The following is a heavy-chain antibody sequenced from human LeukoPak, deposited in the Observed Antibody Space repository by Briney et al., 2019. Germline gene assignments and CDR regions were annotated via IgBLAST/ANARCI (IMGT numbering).Heavy chain of an antibody. J-gene: IGHJ4*02. Sequence: GGSLRLSCAASGFTFSSYAMSWVRQAPGKGLEWVSYISSSSTIYYADSVKGRFTISRDNAKNSLYLQMNSLRDEDTAVYYCARGGTYGYFDYWGQGTLVTISS. CDR2: ISSSSTI. CDR3: ARGGTYGYFDY. D-gene: IGHD3-10*01. CDR1: GFTFSSYA. V-gene: IGHV3-48*02.